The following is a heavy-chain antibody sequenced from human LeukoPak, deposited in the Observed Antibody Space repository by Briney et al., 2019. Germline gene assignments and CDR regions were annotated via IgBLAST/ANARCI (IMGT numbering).Heavy chain of an antibody. Sequence: ASVKVSCKASGGTFSSYAISWVRQAPGQGLEWMGGIIPIFGTANYAQKFQGRVTITADKSTSTAYMELSSLRSEDTAVYYCARDFPARDWFFDLWGRGTLVTVSS. V-gene: IGHV1-69*06. CDR3: ARDFPARDWFFDL. CDR1: GGTFSSYA. CDR2: IIPIFGTA. J-gene: IGHJ2*01.